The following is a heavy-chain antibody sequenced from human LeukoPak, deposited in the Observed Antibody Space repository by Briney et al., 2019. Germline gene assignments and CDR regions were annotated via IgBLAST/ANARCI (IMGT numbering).Heavy chain of an antibody. CDR3: ARICSGGSCYFSSI. Sequence: PGGSLRLSCAASGFTFSSYPLHWVRQAPVKGLEWVAGISYDGSNKNYADSVRGRFTISTDNSKNTVYVQMNSLRAEDTAVYYCARICSGGSCYFSSIWGQGTMVTVSS. V-gene: IGHV3-30-3*01. CDR1: GFTFSSYP. CDR2: ISYDGSNK. D-gene: IGHD2-15*01. J-gene: IGHJ3*02.